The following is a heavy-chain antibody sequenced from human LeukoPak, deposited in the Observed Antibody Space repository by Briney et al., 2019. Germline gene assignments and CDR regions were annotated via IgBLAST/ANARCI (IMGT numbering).Heavy chain of an antibody. CDR1: GFIFSDYY. CDR2: ISSGGNTI. V-gene: IGHV3-11*01. J-gene: IGHJ5*02. CDR3: ARGALPPES. D-gene: IGHD1-14*01. Sequence: PGGSLRLSCAASGFIFSDYYMTWIRQAPGKGLEWLSYISSGGNTIYYADSVRDRFTISRDNAKNSLYLQMNGLRAEDTAVYYCARGALPPESWSQGTLVTVSS.